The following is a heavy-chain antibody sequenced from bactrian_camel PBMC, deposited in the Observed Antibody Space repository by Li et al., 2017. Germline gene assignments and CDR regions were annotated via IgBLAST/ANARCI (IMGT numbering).Heavy chain of an antibody. Sequence: HVQLVESGGGSVQAGGSLGLSCTASGYASSRYCMGWFRQAPGKEREAVAVIYTGGGSTYYADSVKGRFTISPDNVKNTLYLQMDSLKPDDTAIYSCAQGAGWGSNIDCGRAWYPYNYWGQGTQVTVS. V-gene: IGHV3S1*01. CDR1: GYASSRYC. CDR2: IYTGGGST. D-gene: IGHD6*01. CDR3: AQGAGWGSNIDCGRAWYPYNY. J-gene: IGHJ4*01.